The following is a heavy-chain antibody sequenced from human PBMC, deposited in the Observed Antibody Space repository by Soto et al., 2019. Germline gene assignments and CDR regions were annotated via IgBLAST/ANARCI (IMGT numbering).Heavy chain of an antibody. D-gene: IGHD2-8*01. Sequence: ASVKVSCKVSGYTLTELSMHWVRQAPGKGLEWMGGFDPEDGETIYAQKFQGRVTMTEDTSTDTAYMELSSLRSEDTAVYYCATQSDCTNGVCYESFDYWGQGTLVTVS. CDR1: GYTLTELS. CDR3: ATQSDCTNGVCYESFDY. J-gene: IGHJ4*02. CDR2: FDPEDGET. V-gene: IGHV1-24*01.